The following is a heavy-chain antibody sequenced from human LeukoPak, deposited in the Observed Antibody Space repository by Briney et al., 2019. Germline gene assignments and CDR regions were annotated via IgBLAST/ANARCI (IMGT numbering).Heavy chain of an antibody. V-gene: IGHV3-23*01. CDR1: GLTFSSYA. Sequence: GGSLRLSCAASGLTFSSYAMSWVRQAPGKGLEWVSSISGSGGDTYYADSVRGRFTISRDNSKNTVYLQMNSLKAEDTAVHYCAKIGFGDLDYWGQGALVTVSS. D-gene: IGHD3-10*01. CDR3: AKIGFGDLDY. CDR2: ISGSGGDT. J-gene: IGHJ4*02.